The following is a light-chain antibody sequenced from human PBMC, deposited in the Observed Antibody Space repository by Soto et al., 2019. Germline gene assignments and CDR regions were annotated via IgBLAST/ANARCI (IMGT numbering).Light chain of an antibody. CDR1: QGISSA. CDR2: DTS. Sequence: AIQLTQSPSSLSASVGDRVTITCRASQGISSALAWYQQKPGKAPRLLIFDTSSVESGVPSRFSGSGSGTAVTLTISSLQPEDFATYYCLQFNNYLFTFGPGTKVDIK. CDR3: LQFNNYLFT. V-gene: IGKV1D-13*01. J-gene: IGKJ3*01.